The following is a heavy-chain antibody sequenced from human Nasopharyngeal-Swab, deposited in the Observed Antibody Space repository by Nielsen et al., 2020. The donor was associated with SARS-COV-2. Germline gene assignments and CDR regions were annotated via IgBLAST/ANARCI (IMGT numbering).Heavy chain of an antibody. Sequence: GSLRLSCAVYGGSFSGYYWSWIRQPPGKGLEWIGEINHSGSTNYNPSLKSRVPISVDTSKNQFSLKLSSVTAADTAVYYCARGSPPGVVPAALGVIFYYYYYMDVWGKGTTVTVSS. CDR3: ARGSPPGVVPAALGVIFYYYYYMDV. CDR1: GGSFSGYY. D-gene: IGHD2-2*01. CDR2: INHSGST. V-gene: IGHV4-34*01. J-gene: IGHJ6*03.